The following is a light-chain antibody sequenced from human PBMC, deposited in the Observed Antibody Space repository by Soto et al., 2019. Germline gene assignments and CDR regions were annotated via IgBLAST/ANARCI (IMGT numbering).Light chain of an antibody. Sequence: EIVLTQSPATLSLSPGERATLSCRASQSVGSFLAWYQQKPGQAPRLLMYDASIRATGTPARFSGSGSGTDFTLTVSSLEPEDFAVYYCQRRIDWPTFGQGTKLEIK. CDR3: QRRIDWPT. CDR2: DAS. V-gene: IGKV3-11*01. CDR1: QSVGSF. J-gene: IGKJ2*01.